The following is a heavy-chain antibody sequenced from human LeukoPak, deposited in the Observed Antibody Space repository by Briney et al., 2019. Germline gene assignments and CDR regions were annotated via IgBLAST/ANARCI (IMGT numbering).Heavy chain of an antibody. Sequence: GGSLRLSCTGSAFTFSSGWMSWVRLAPGKGLEWVANIKQDGSEKYYVDSVKGRFTISRDNAKNSLYLQMNSLRAEDTAVYYCARRAVAGPGYWGQGTLVTVSS. V-gene: IGHV3-7*01. CDR2: IKQDGSEK. D-gene: IGHD6-19*01. CDR3: ARRAVAGPGY. J-gene: IGHJ4*02. CDR1: AFTFSSGW.